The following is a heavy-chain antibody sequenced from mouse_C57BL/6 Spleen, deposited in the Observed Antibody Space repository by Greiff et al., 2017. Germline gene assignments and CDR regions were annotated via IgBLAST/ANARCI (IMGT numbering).Heavy chain of an antibody. V-gene: IGHV14-3*01. CDR3: ARGSYYSNYLEFAY. D-gene: IGHD2-5*01. J-gene: IGHJ3*01. Sequence: EVKLQESVAELVRPGASVKLSCTASGFNIKNTYMHWVKQRPEQGLEWIGRIDPANGNTKYAPKFQGKATITADTSSNTAYLQLSSLTSEDTAIYYCARGSYYSNYLEFAYWGQGTLVTVSA. CDR1: GFNIKNTY. CDR2: IDPANGNT.